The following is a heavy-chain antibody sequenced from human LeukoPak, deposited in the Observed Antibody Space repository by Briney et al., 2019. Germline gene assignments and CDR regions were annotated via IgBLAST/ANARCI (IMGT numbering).Heavy chain of an antibody. D-gene: IGHD6-19*01. CDR3: ARGAEQWLTPPTENLLDY. CDR2: VNRDGSET. CDR1: GFALSSHW. J-gene: IGHJ4*02. Sequence: GGSLRLSCAASGFALSSHWMTWVRQVPGRGPEWVANVNRDGSETYYLDSVKGRFTISKDNAKNSLYLQMNSLRAEDTAVYYCARGAEQWLTPPTENLLDYWGQGTLVTVSS. V-gene: IGHV3-7*01.